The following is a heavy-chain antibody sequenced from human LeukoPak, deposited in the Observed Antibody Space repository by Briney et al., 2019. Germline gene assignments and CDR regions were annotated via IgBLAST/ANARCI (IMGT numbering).Heavy chain of an antibody. V-gene: IGHV3-7*01. CDR2: IKQDGSEK. J-gene: IGHJ4*02. Sequence: GGSLRLSCAASGFTFSSYWMSWVRQAPGKGLEWVANIKQDGSEKYYVDSVRGRFTISRDNAKNSLYLQMNSLRAEDTAVYYCARDHYDFWSGYYTALDYWGQGTLVTVSS. D-gene: IGHD3-3*01. CDR1: GFTFSSYW. CDR3: ARDHYDFWSGYYTALDY.